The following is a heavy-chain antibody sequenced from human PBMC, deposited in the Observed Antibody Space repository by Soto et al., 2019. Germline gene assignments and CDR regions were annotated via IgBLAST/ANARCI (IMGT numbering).Heavy chain of an antibody. CDR1: GFTFNNYA. CDR2: ISWNSRTV. Sequence: EVQLVESGGGLVQPGGSLRLSCAASGFTFNNYAMHWVRLAPGKGLEWVSGISWNSRTVGYADSLKGRFTISRDNAKNSLYLQMNNLRDEDTALYYCAKDLTPGEDAFDVWGQGTLVTVSS. V-gene: IGHV3-9*01. J-gene: IGHJ3*01. CDR3: AKDLTPGEDAFDV. D-gene: IGHD3-9*01.